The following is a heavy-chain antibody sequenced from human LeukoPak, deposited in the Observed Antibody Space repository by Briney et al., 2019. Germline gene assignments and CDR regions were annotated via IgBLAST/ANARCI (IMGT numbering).Heavy chain of an antibody. Sequence: ASVTVSCKASGYIFTTYAVHWVRQAPGQGLEWMGWINAGNGNTKYSQNFQGRVTITRDTSASTAYMELSSLRSEDTAVYYCAKLYSGYDWWGQGTLVTVSS. CDR1: GYIFTTYA. D-gene: IGHD5-12*01. J-gene: IGHJ4*02. V-gene: IGHV1-3*01. CDR3: AKLYSGYDW. CDR2: INAGNGNT.